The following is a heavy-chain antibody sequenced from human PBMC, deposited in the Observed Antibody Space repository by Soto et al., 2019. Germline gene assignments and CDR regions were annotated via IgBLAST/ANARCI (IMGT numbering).Heavy chain of an antibody. CDR3: ARDRDGGTWHGLNFFDS. J-gene: IGHJ4*02. CDR1: GYTFTSYD. D-gene: IGHD6-25*01. V-gene: IGHV1-8*01. CDR2: MNPNSGNT. Sequence: ASVKVSCKASGYTFTSYDINWVRQATGQGFEWMGWMNPNSGNTGYAQKFQGRVTMTRDTSITTVYLPMSNVRGEDTAVYFCARDRDGGTWHGLNFFDSWGLGTLVTVSS.